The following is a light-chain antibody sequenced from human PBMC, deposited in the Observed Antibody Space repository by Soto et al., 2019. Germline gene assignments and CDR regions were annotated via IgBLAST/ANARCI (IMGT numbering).Light chain of an antibody. CDR1: QDISNY. J-gene: IGKJ2*01. V-gene: IGKV1-16*02. Sequence: DIQMTQSPSSLSASVGDTVTITCRASQDISNYLAWFQQRPGKAPTSLIYAASNLQTGVSSKFSGFRSGTNFPLTIRGLQPEDFATYYCQKYYTYPRTFGQGNKVEV. CDR2: AAS. CDR3: QKYYTYPRT.